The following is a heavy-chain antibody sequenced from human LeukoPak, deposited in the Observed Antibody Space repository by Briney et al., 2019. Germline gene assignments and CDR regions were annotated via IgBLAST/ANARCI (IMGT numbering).Heavy chain of an antibody. CDR1: VLTFSSYS. D-gene: IGHD1-26*01. Sequence: GGSLRLSCAATVLTFSSYSMNWVRQAPWKGLEWVSSISSSSSYIYYADSVKGRFTISRDNAKNSLYLQMNSLRAEDTAVYYCASPWELDYWGQGTLVTVSS. V-gene: IGHV3-21*01. CDR2: ISSSSSYI. CDR3: ASPWELDY. J-gene: IGHJ4*02.